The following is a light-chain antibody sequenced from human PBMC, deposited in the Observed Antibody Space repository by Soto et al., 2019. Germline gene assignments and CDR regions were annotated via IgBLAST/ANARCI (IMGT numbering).Light chain of an antibody. CDR3: CSYAGRYTWV. J-gene: IGLJ3*02. Sequence: QSALTQPRSVSGSPGQSVTISCTGTSSDVGGYNYVSWYQQHPGKAPKLMIYDVSKRPSGVPDRFSGSKSGNTASLTISGRHAEDEADYYCCSYAGRYTWVLGGGTKLTVL. CDR2: DVS. CDR1: SSDVGGYNY. V-gene: IGLV2-11*01.